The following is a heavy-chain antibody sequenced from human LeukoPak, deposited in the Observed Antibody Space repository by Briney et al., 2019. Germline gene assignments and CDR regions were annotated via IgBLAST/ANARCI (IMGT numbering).Heavy chain of an antibody. J-gene: IGHJ4*02. V-gene: IGHV4-39*07. CDR3: ARDLVFEPDIVATPHDY. Sequence: PSETLSLTCTVSGGSISSSSYYWGWIRQPPGKGLEWIGSIYYSGSTYYNPSLKSRVTISVDTSKNQFSLKLSSVTAADTAVYYCARDLVFEPDIVATPHDYWGQGTLVTVSS. D-gene: IGHD5-12*01. CDR1: GGSISSSSYY. CDR2: IYYSGST.